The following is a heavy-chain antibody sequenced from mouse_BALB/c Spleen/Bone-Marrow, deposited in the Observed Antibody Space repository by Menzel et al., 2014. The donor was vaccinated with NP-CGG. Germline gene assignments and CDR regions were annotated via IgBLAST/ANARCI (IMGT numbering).Heavy chain of an antibody. V-gene: IGHV1-4*01. CDR3: ARGGFLLRSLALDY. CDR1: GYTFTTYT. CDR2: INPSTGFT. D-gene: IGHD1-1*01. Sequence: QVQLKQSGAELARPGASVKMSCKASGYTFTTYTMHWVQQRPGQGLEWVGYINPSTGFTNYNQIFKDKATLAADKSSSTASMHLSSLTSDDSAVYYCARGGFLLRSLALDYWGQGTSVTVSA. J-gene: IGHJ4*01.